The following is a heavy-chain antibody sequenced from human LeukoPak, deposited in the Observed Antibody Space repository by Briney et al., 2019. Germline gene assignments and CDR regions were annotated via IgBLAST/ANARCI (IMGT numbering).Heavy chain of an antibody. CDR3: ARDFEEGQSSGWNFDY. V-gene: IGHV1-2*02. Sequence: ATVKVSCKASGYTFTGYYMHWVRQAPGQGLEWMGWINPNSGVTYYEQNFQGRVTMTRDTSISTAYMELRSLRSDDTAVYYCARDFEEGQSSGWNFDYWGQGTLVTVSS. D-gene: IGHD6-19*01. CDR1: GYTFTGYY. J-gene: IGHJ4*02. CDR2: INPNSGVT.